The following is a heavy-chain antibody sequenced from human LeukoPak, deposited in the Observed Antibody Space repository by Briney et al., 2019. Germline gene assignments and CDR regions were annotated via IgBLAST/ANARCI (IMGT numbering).Heavy chain of an antibody. V-gene: IGHV3-21*06. CDR2: ICPTGSDR. D-gene: IGHD1-14*01. J-gene: IGHJ4*02. Sequence: GGSLRLSCTASGLTFSTSGFNWVRQAPGKGLEWVASICPTGSDRYHADSIKGRFTISRDNANNFLYLKMNSLRAEDTAVYYCATETNGRHYDYWGQGTLLTVSS. CDR1: GLTFSTSG. CDR3: ATETNGRHYDY.